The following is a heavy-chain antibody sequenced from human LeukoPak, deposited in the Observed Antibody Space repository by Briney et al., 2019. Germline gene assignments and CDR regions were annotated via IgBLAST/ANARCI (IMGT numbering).Heavy chain of an antibody. CDR3: ARRGVRGVSNWFDP. J-gene: IGHJ5*02. Sequence: ASVKVSCKASGYTFTGYYMHWVRQAPGQGLEWMGWINPNSGGTNYAQKFQGRVTMTRDTSISTAYMELSRLRSDDTAVYYCARRGVRGVSNWFDPWGQGTLVTVSS. V-gene: IGHV1-2*02. CDR1: GYTFTGYY. CDR2: INPNSGGT. D-gene: IGHD3-10*01.